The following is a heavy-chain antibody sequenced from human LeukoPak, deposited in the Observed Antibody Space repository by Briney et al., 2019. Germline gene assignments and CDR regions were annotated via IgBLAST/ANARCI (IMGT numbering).Heavy chain of an antibody. Sequence: SETLSLTCTVSGGSISSSNYYWGWIRQPPGKGLEWIGSIYYSGSTYYNPSLKSRVTISVDTSKNQFSLKLSSVTAADTAVYYCATTRNYDFWSGLNMDVWGKGTTVTVSS. J-gene: IGHJ6*03. CDR3: ATTRNYDFWSGLNMDV. CDR2: IYYSGST. CDR1: GGSISSSNYY. D-gene: IGHD3-3*01. V-gene: IGHV4-39*01.